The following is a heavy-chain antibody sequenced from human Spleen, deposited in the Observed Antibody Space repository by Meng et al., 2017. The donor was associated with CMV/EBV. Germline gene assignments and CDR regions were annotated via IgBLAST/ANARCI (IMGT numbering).Heavy chain of an antibody. CDR1: GFTFSSYW. V-gene: IGHV3-7*01. J-gene: IGHJ4*02. Sequence: GGSLRLSCAASGFTFSSYWMSWVRQAPGKGLEWVANIKQDGSEKYYVDSVKGRFTISRDNAKNSLYLQMNSLRAEDTAVYYCARDRGEWELLLYYFDYWGQGTLVTVSS. CDR2: IKQDGSEK. CDR3: ARDRGEWELLLYYFDY. D-gene: IGHD1-26*01.